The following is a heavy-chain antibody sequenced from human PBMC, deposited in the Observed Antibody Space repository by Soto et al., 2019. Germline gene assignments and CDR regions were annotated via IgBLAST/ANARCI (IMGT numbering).Heavy chain of an antibody. D-gene: IGHD3-22*01. CDR3: ARIYYDSSGYYPFDY. CDR1: GFSLSNARMG. J-gene: IGHJ4*02. Sequence: SGPTLVNPTETLTLTCTVSGFSLSNARMGVSWIRQPPGKALEWLAHIFSNDEKSYSTSLKSRLTISKDTSKSQVVLTMTNMDPVDTATYYCARIYYDSSGYYPFDYWGQGTLVTVSS. V-gene: IGHV2-26*01. CDR2: IFSNDEK.